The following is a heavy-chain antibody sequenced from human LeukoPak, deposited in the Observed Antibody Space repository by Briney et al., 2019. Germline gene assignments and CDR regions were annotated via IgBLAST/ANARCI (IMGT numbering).Heavy chain of an antibody. V-gene: IGHV5-51*01. J-gene: IGHJ4*02. CDR2: IYPGDSDS. CDR1: GYSFSSYW. Sequence: GESLKISCKGSGYSFSSYWIAWVRQMPGKGLEWMGIIYPGDSDSKYSRSFQGQVTTSADTSISTAYLQWSSLKASDTAMYYCARHPPDYDILTGYYSDWGQGTLVTVSS. D-gene: IGHD3-9*01. CDR3: ARHPPDYDILTGYYSD.